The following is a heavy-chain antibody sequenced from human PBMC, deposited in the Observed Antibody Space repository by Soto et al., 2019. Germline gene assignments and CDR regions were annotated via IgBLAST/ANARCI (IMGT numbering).Heavy chain of an antibody. D-gene: IGHD3-9*01. CDR2: IKQDGSEK. CDR3: AREPRFWTGTTDAFDI. V-gene: IGHV3-7*05. CDR1: GFSFDRYW. J-gene: IGHJ3*02. Sequence: GGSLRLSCAASGFSFDRYWMNWVRQAPGKGLEWVANIKQDGSEKNYVGSVEGRFTISRDNAKSSLYLQMNSLRAEDTAVYYCAREPRFWTGTTDAFDIWGQGTVVTVSS.